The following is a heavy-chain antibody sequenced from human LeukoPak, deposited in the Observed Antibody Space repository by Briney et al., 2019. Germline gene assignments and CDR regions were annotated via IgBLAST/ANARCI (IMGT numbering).Heavy chain of an antibody. CDR1: GGSISSGDYY. J-gene: IGHJ3*02. V-gene: IGHV4-30-4*01. CDR2: IYYSGSA. Sequence: SETLSLTCTVSGGSISSGDYYWSWIRQPPGKGLEWIGYIYYSGSAYYNPPLKSRVTISVDTSKNQFSLKLSSVTAADTAVYYCIVGAPGLFDIWGQGTMVTVSS. CDR3: IVGAPGLFDI. D-gene: IGHD1-26*01.